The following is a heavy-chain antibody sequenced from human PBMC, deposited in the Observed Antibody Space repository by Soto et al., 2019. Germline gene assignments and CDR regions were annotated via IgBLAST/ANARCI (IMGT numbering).Heavy chain of an antibody. CDR2: IWYDGSNK. V-gene: IGHV3-33*01. J-gene: IGHJ6*02. CDR1: GFTFSSYG. D-gene: IGHD6-6*01. CDR3: ARDHEIAAPQGSRGFYYGMDV. Sequence: HPVGSLRLSCAASGFTFSSYGMHWVRQAPGKGLEWVAVIWYDGSNKYYADSVKGRFTISRDNSKNTLYLQMNSLRAEDTAVYYCARDHEIAAPQGSRGFYYGMDVWGQGTTVTVSS.